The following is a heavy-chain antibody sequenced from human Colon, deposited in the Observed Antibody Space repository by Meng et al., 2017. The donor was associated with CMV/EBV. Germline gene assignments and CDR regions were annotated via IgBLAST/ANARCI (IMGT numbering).Heavy chain of an antibody. J-gene: IGHJ5*02. D-gene: IGHD2-2*01. CDR1: GFTFSNSD. CDR2: ISKDGSNK. V-gene: IGHV3-30-3*02. Sequence: GESLKISCVASGFTFSNSDMHWVRQAPGKGLEWVAVISKDGSNKYYTDSVKGRFTLSRDNSKNMLYLQMDTLSADDTGIYYCVRTPPRIVEAPGTSNRFDPWGQGTLVTVSS. CDR3: VRTPPRIVEAPGTSNRFDP.